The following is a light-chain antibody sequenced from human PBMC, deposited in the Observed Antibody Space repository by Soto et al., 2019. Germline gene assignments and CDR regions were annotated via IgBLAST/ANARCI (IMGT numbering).Light chain of an antibody. CDR1: XSVSRSY. J-gene: IGKJ5*01. Sequence: EIVLTQSPGTLSLSPEERANLSCRAIXSVSRSYLACYLQKPGHATRLXIXGAXSRANGIPDRFSGSGSGRDFTLTISRLEPEDFAVYYCRQYGSSLSITFGQGTRLEIK. CDR2: GAX. V-gene: IGKV3-20*01. CDR3: RQYGSSLSIT.